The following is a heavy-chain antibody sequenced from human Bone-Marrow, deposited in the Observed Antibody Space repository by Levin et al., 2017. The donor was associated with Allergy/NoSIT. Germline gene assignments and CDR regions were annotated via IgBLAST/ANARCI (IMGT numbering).Heavy chain of an antibody. V-gene: IGHV1-2*02. CDR2: INPNSGGT. CDR1: GYTFTGYY. CDR3: ARSPHVVVPAANYYGMDV. D-gene: IGHD2-2*01. J-gene: IGHJ6*02. Sequence: ASVKVSCKASGYTFTGYYMHWVRQAPGQGLEWMGWINPNSGGTNYAQKFQGRVTMTRDTSISTAYMELSRLRSDDTAVYYCARSPHVVVPAANYYGMDVWGQGTTVTVSS.